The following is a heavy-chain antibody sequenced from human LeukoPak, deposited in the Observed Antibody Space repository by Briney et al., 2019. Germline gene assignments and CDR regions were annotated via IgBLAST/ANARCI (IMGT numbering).Heavy chain of an antibody. CDR3: ARLKATVSIHAYFDS. J-gene: IGHJ4*02. CDR2: IDHSGST. Sequence: PSETLSLTCTVSGGSFSSYYWTWLRQPPGKGLEWIGYIDHSGSTNYNPSLKSRVSISSDPAKNQFSLELSSVTAADTAVYYCARLKATVSIHAYFDSGGQGTLGTVSA. CDR1: GGSFSSYY. D-gene: IGHD4-17*01. V-gene: IGHV4-59*01.